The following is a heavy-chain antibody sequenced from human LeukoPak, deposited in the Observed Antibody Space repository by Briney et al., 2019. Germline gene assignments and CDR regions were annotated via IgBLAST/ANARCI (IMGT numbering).Heavy chain of an antibody. D-gene: IGHD2-21*01. Sequence: GGSLRLSCAASGFTFSSYSMNWVRQAPGKGLEWVSCISSSSSYIYYADSVKGRFTISRDNAKNSLYLQMNSLRAEDTAVYYCARNPLAYCGGDCYDNWGQGTLVTVSS. CDR2: ISSSSSYI. J-gene: IGHJ4*02. V-gene: IGHV3-21*01. CDR1: GFTFSSYS. CDR3: ARNPLAYCGGDCYDN.